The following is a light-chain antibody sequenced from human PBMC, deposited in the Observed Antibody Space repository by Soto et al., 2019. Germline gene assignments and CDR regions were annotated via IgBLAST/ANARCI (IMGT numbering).Light chain of an antibody. CDR2: AGN. Sequence: QSALTQPASVSGSPGQSITISCTDTSSDLGNDNVVSWYQQHPGKAPKLIIYAGNRRPSGLSTRFSGSSSGNTASLTIYGLQAEDEADYYCCSFSGSSTYAFGPGTKLTVL. CDR1: SSDLGNDNV. V-gene: IGLV2-23*01. CDR3: CSFSGSSTYA. J-gene: IGLJ1*01.